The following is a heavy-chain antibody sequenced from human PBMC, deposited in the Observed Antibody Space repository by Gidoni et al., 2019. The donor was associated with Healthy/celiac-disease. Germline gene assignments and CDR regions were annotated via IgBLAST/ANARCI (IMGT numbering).Heavy chain of an antibody. CDR3: ARDNVVAGGMDV. CDR2: IYYSGST. CDR1: GASISSGGYS. Sequence: QVQLQESGPGLVQPSQTLSLTCTVSGASISSGGYSWSWIRQHPGKGLEWIGYIYYSGSTYYNPSLKSLVTISVETSKNQFSLKLSSVTAADTAVYYCARDNVVAGGMDVWGQGTTVTVSS. D-gene: IGHD2-15*01. V-gene: IGHV4-31*01. J-gene: IGHJ6*02.